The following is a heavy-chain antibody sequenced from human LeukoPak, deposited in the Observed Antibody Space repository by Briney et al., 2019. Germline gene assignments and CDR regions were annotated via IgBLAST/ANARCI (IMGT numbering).Heavy chain of an antibody. CDR2: IYPGDSET. D-gene: IGHD1-1*01. V-gene: IGHV5-51*01. CDR1: GYSFNSYW. CDR3: ARGTARFDY. J-gene: IGHJ4*02. Sequence: HGESLKISCKGSGYSFNSYWIGWVRQMPGKGLEWMGTIYPGDSETRYSPSFQGQVTMSADKSISTAYLQWSSLKASDTVMYYCARGTARFDYWGQGTLVSVSS.